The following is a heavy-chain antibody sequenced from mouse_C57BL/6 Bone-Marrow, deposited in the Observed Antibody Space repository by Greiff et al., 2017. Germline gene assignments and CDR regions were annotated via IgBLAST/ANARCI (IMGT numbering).Heavy chain of an antibody. Sequence: QVPLQQPGAELVKPGASVKLSCNASGYTFTSYWMHWVKQRPGQGLEWIGMIHPNSGSTNYNEQFKSKATLTVDKSSSTAYMQLRSLTSAASAVYDYARLTYYYDSYDAMDYWGQGTSVTVSS. V-gene: IGHV1-64*01. CDR2: IHPNSGST. J-gene: IGHJ4*01. CDR3: ARLTYYYDSYDAMDY. D-gene: IGHD1-1*01. CDR1: GYTFTSYW.